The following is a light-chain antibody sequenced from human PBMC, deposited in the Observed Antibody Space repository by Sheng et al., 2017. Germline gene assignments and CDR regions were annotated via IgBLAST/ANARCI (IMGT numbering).Light chain of an antibody. CDR1: QTIGIW. J-gene: IGKJ1*01. V-gene: IGKV1-5*03. Sequence: DIQMTQSPSTLSASVGDRVTITCRASQTIGIWLAWFQQKPGKAPNLLIYKASDLESGVPSRFSGSRSGTEFTLTISGLQPDDFATYYCQQYSTYPWTFGQGTKVEI. CDR3: QQYSTYPWT. CDR2: KAS.